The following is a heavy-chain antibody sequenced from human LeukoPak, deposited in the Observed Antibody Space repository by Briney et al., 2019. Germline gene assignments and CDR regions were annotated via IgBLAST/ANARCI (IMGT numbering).Heavy chain of an antibody. Sequence: PGGSLRLSCAASGCTFSSYWMSWVRQAPGKGLEWVANIKQDGSDKYYVDSVKGRFTISRDNAKNSLYLQMNSLRAEDTAVYYCARDLNIVGATWSDYWGQGTLVTVSS. CDR2: IKQDGSDK. D-gene: IGHD1-26*01. CDR1: GCTFSSYW. CDR3: ARDLNIVGATWSDY. V-gene: IGHV3-7*01. J-gene: IGHJ4*02.